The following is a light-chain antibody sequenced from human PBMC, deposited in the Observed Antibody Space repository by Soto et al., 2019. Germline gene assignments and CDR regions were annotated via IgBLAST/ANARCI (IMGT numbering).Light chain of an antibody. V-gene: IGKV3-20*01. CDR2: VAY. CDR1: QSVSSSY. CDR3: PQYGSSPPNLP. J-gene: IGKJ4*01. Sequence: EIVLTQSPGTLSLSPGERATLSCRASQSVSSSYLSWYQQKPGQAPSILIYVAYIRATGIPDRFSGSGSGTDFTLTIRSMEPKDFAVYYCPQYGSSPPNLPFGGGTKVEIK.